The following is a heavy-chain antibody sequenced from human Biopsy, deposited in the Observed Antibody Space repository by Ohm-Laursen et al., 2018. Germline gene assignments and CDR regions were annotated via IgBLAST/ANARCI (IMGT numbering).Heavy chain of an antibody. Sequence: SLRLSCTASGLTFSRYSMQWVRQAPGKGLEWVSSISSSSNFIYYGDSVKGRFTISRDNAKNSLYLQMNSLRAEDTAVYYCARVLLPAAAVHYGMDVWGQGTTVTVSS. CDR1: GLTFSRYS. V-gene: IGHV3-21*01. J-gene: IGHJ6*02. CDR3: ARVLLPAAAVHYGMDV. D-gene: IGHD2-2*01. CDR2: ISSSSNFI.